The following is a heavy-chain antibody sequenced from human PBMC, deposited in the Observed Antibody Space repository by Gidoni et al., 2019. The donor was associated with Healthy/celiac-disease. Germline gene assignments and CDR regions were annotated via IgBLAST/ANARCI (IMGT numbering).Heavy chain of an antibody. D-gene: IGHD1-1*01. CDR3: ARDGGYNWNFGAFDI. V-gene: IGHV3-21*01. J-gene: IGHJ3*02. CDR2: ISSSSSYI. Sequence: EVQLVESGGGLVKPGGSLRLSCAASGFTFSSYGMSWVRQAPGKGREWVSSISSSSSYIYYADSVKGRFTISRDNAKNSLYLQMNSLRAEDTAVYYCARDGGYNWNFGAFDIWGQGTMVTVSS. CDR1: GFTFSSYG.